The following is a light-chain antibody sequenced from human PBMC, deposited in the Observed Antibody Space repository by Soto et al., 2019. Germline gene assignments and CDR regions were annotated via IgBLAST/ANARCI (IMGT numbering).Light chain of an antibody. Sequence: QSALTQPASVSGSPGQSITISCTGTSSDVGKYNLVSWYQQHPGKAPKLIIYEDSKRPSGVSNRFSGSKSGNTASLTISGLQAEDESDYYCCSYAGSSTFYVFGTGTKLTVL. CDR3: CSYAGSSTFYV. J-gene: IGLJ1*01. CDR2: EDS. CDR1: SSDVGKYNL. V-gene: IGLV2-23*01.